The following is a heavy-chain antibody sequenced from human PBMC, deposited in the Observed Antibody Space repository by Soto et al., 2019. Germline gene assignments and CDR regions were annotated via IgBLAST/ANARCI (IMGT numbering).Heavy chain of an antibody. CDR3: ARDPNPYYYDSSGSY. CDR2: IYYSGST. D-gene: IGHD3-22*01. V-gene: IGHV4-59*01. Sequence: SETLSLTCTVSGGSMRSYYWSWIRQPPGKGLEWIGYIYYSGSTNYNPSLKSRVTISLDTSKNQFSLKLSSVTAADTAVYYCARDPNPYYYDSSGSYWGQGTLVTVSS. CDR1: GGSMRSYY. J-gene: IGHJ4*02.